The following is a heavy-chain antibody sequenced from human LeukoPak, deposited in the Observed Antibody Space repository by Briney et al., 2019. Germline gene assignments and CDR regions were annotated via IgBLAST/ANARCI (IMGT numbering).Heavy chain of an antibody. CDR2: IYASGYT. Sequence: SETLSLTCIVSGASVGSNDYFWNWIRQPAGKGLEWIVRIYASGYTQYNPSLKSRVTMSLDRFKNQFSLNMNSVTAADSAVYFCARYREGYNYVPHALDMWGQGTVVSVS. CDR1: GASVGSNDYF. J-gene: IGHJ3*02. V-gene: IGHV4-61*02. D-gene: IGHD5-24*01. CDR3: ARYREGYNYVPHALDM.